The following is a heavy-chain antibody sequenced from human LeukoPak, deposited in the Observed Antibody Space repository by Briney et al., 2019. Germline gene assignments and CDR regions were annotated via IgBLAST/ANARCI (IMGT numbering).Heavy chain of an antibody. CDR1: GGSFSGYY. Sequence: SETLSLTCAVYGGSFSGYYWSWIRQPPGKGLEWIGEINHSGSTNYNPSLKSRVTISVDTSKNQFSLKLSSVTAADTAVYYCARSGYSGYDYGLWGQGTLVTVSS. D-gene: IGHD5-12*01. V-gene: IGHV4-34*01. J-gene: IGHJ4*02. CDR3: ARSGYSGYDYGL. CDR2: INHSGST.